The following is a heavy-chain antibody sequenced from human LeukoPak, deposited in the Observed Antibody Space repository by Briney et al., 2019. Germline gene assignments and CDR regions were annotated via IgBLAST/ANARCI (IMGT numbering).Heavy chain of an antibody. CDR1: GGSISPYY. CDR2: IYYSGST. Sequence: PSETLSLTCTVSGGSISPYYWSWIRQPPGKGLEWIGYIYYSGSTNYNPSLKSRVTISVDTSKNQFSLKLSSVTAADTAVYYCARQRFGSSLDYWGQGTLVTVSS. CDR3: ARQRFGSSLDY. V-gene: IGHV4-59*08. J-gene: IGHJ4*02. D-gene: IGHD6-13*01.